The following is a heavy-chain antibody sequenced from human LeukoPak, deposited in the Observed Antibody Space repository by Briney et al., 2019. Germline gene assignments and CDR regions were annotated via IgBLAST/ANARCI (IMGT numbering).Heavy chain of an antibody. CDR3: ARSGDSGSYYVDY. CDR2: ISSSSSYI. J-gene: IGHJ4*02. D-gene: IGHD1-26*01. CDR1: GFTFSSYS. Sequence: GGSLRLSCAASGFTFSSYSMNWVRQAPGKGLEWVSSISSSSSYIYYADSVKGRFTIPRDNSKNTLYLQMNSLRAEDTAVYYCARSGDSGSYYVDYWGQGTLVTVSS. V-gene: IGHV3-21*01.